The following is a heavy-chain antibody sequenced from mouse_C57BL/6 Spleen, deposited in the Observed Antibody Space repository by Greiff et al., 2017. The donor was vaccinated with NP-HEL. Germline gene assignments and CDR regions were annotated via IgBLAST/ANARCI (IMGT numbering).Heavy chain of an antibody. J-gene: IGHJ1*03. V-gene: IGHV1-69*01. CDR1: GYTFTSYW. D-gene: IGHD1-1*01. CDR3: ARRSYYGSSYRYFDV. Sequence: VQLQQPGAELVMPGASVKLSCKASGYTFTSYWMHWVKQRPGQGLEWIGEIDPSDSYTNYNQKFKGQSTLTVEKSSSTAYMQHSSLTSEDSAVYYCARRSYYGSSYRYFDVWGTGTTVTVSS. CDR2: IDPSDSYT.